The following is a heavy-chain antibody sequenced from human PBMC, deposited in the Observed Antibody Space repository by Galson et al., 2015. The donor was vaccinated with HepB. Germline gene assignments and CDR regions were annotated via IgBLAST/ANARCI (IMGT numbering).Heavy chain of an antibody. D-gene: IGHD6-19*01. CDR3: ARESAQWLVLANWFDP. Sequence: CAISGDSVSSNSAAWNWIRQSPSRGLEWLGRTYYRSKWYNDYAVSVKSRITINPDTSKNQFSLQLNSVTPENTAVYYCARESAQWLVLANWFDPWGQGTLVTVSS. CDR2: TYYRSKWYN. CDR1: GDSVSSNSAA. J-gene: IGHJ5*02. V-gene: IGHV6-1*01.